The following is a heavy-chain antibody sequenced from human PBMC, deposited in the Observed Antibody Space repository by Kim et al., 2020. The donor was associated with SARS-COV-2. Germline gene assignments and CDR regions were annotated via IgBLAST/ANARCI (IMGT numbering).Heavy chain of an antibody. V-gene: IGHV4-39*01. CDR3: VSRHERYGSGSYFKT. CDR1: GGSLSTTSFY. Sequence: SETLSLTCTVSGGSLSTTSFYWGWVRQPPGRGLEWIASLFYSASTYYNPSLKSRVAISVDMSNNQFFLSLTSVSAADTAVYYCVSRHERYGSGSYFKTWG. D-gene: IGHD3-10*01. J-gene: IGHJ5*01. CDR2: LFYSAST.